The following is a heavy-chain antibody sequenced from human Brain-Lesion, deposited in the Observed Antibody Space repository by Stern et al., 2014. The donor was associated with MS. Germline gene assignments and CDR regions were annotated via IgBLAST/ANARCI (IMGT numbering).Heavy chain of an antibody. CDR2: INRGSDYI. Sequence: VQLVESGGGLVKPGGSLRLSCAASGFTFSSYTMNWVRQAPGKGLEWVSSINRGSDYIYYADSVKGRFTISRDNAKNSLYLQMNSLRAEDTALYYCARVETPLADFYYYYGMYVWGQGTTVTVSS. V-gene: IGHV3-21*01. CDR1: GFTFSSYT. J-gene: IGHJ6*02. CDR3: ARVETPLADFYYYYGMYV. D-gene: IGHD5-18*01.